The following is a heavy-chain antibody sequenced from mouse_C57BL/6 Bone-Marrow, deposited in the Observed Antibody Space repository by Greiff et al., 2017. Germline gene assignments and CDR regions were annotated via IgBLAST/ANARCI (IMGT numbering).Heavy chain of an antibody. CDR3: ARSHSVVRYYFDY. J-gene: IGHJ2*01. CDR2: INPSSGYT. Sequence: QVHVKQSGAELAKPGASVKLSCKASGYTFTSYWMHWVKQRPGQGLEWIGYINPSSGYTKYNQKFKDKATLTADKSSSTAYMQLSSLTYEDSAVYYCARSHSVVRYYFDYWGQGATLTVSS. V-gene: IGHV1-7*01. D-gene: IGHD1-1*01. CDR1: GYTFTSYW.